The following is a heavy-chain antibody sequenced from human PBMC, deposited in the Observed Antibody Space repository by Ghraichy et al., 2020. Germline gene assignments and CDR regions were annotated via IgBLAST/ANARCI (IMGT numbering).Heavy chain of an antibody. CDR2: ISAYNGNT. CDR3: ARVIGGIVVPAALDY. V-gene: IGHV1-18*01. Sequence: ASEKVSCKASGYTFTGYGISWVRQAPGQGLEWMGWISAYNGNTNYAQKLQGRVTMTTDTSTSTAYMELRSLRTDDTAVYYCARVIGGIVVPAALDYWGQGTLVTVSA. J-gene: IGHJ4*02. CDR1: GYTFTGYG. D-gene: IGHD2-2*01.